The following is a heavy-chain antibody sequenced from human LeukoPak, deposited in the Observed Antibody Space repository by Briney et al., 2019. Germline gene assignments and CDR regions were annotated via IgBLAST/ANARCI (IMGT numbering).Heavy chain of an antibody. CDR1: GFTVSSNY. D-gene: IGHD3-22*01. CDR2: LYSGGNT. CDR3: AKDQGEVVMAPDDAFDI. V-gene: IGHV3-53*01. J-gene: IGHJ3*02. Sequence: GGSLRLSCAASGFTVSSNYMSWVRQAPGKGLEWVSLLYSGGNTYYADSAKGRFTISRDNSKNTLYLQMNSLRAEDTAVYYCAKDQGEVVMAPDDAFDIWGQGTMVTVSS.